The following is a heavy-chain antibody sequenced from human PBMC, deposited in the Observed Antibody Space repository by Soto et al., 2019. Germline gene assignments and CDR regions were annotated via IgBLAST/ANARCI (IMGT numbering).Heavy chain of an antibody. CDR2: ISYDGSNK. CDR3: AKDPLLVKGYFDY. J-gene: IGHJ4*02. Sequence: GGSLRLFCAASGFTFSSYGMHWVRQAPGKGLEWVAVISYDGSNKYYADSVKGRFTISRDNSKNTLYLQMNSLRAEDTAVYYCAKDPLLVKGYFDYWGQGTLVTVSS. V-gene: IGHV3-30*18. D-gene: IGHD2-21*01. CDR1: GFTFSSYG.